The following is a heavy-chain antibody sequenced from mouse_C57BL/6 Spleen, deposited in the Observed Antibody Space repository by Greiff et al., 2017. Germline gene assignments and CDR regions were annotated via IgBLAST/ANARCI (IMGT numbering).Heavy chain of an antibody. CDR1: GYTFTDYY. CDR3: AEETGTDYAMDY. D-gene: IGHD4-1*01. Sequence: VQLKESGPVLVKPGASVKMSCKASGYTFTDYYMNWVKQSHGKSLEWIGVINPYNGGTSYNQKFKGKATLTVDKSSSTAYMELNSLTSEDSAVYYCAEETGTDYAMDYWGQGTSVTVSS. J-gene: IGHJ4*01. CDR2: INPYNGGT. V-gene: IGHV1-19*01.